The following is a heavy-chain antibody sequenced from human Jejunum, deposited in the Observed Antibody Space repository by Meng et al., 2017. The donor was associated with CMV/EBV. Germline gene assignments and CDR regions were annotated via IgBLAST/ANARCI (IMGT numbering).Heavy chain of an antibody. CDR1: GYGFTSSG. V-gene: IGHV1-3*04. CDR3: ARTWELDA. J-gene: IGHJ5*02. Sequence: VKVSCETPGYGFTSSGIHWVRQAPGQSLEWMGWIVTATGYTEYSQKFQGRVTFTRDTSASIAYMEMTGLRSDDTAMYYCARTWELDAWGQGTLVTVSS. CDR2: IVTATGYT. D-gene: IGHD1-26*01.